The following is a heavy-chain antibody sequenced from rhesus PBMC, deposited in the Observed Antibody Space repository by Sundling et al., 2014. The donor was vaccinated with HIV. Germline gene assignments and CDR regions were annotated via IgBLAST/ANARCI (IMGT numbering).Heavy chain of an antibody. J-gene: IGHJ1*01. D-gene: IGHD3-9*01. Sequence: QVQLQESGPGLVKPSETLPLTCAVSGASISSNYWSWIRQAPGKGLEWIGRIYGSGGSTDYNPSLKSRVTISIDTSKNQFSLKLSSVTAADTAVYYCARGRYEDDYGYYYTSGYFEFWGQGALVTVSS. V-gene: IGHV4S2*01. CDR3: ARGRYEDDYGYYYTSGYFEF. CDR2: IYGSGGST. CDR1: GASISSNY.